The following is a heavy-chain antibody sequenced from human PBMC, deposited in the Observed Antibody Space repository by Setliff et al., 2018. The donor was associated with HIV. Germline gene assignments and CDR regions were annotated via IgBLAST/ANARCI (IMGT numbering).Heavy chain of an antibody. V-gene: IGHV3-9*01. CDR2: ISWNSGSI. J-gene: IGHJ4*02. CDR1: GFTFDDYA. CDR3: AKEGRDTTAFDH. Sequence: GGSLRLSCAASGFTFDDYAMHWVRQAPGKGLEWVSGISWNSGSIGYADSVKGRFTISRDNAKNSLYLQMSGLRPEDTAFYFCAKEGRDTTAFDHWGQGTLVTVSS. D-gene: IGHD1-1*01.